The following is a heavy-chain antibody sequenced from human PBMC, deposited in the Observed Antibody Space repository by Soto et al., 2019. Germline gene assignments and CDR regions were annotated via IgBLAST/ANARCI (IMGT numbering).Heavy chain of an antibody. CDR2: IYYSGST. J-gene: IGHJ6*03. D-gene: IGHD2-15*01. V-gene: IGHV4-31*03. Sequence: QVQLQESGPGLVKPSQTLSLTCTVSGGSISSGAYYWSWIRQHPGKGLEWIGYIYYSGSTYYNPSLKSRVTISVDTSKNQFSLKLSSVTAADTAVYYCAGVDRAAANYYYYYMDVWGKGTTVTVSS. CDR1: GGSISSGAYY. CDR3: AGVDRAAANYYYYYMDV.